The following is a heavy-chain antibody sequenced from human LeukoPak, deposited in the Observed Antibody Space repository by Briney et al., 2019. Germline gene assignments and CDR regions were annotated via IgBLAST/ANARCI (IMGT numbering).Heavy chain of an antibody. CDR1: GYTFTSYG. Sequence: ASVKVSCKASGYTFTSYGISWVRQAPGQGLEWMGWISAYNGNTNYAQKLQGRVTITTDTSTSTAYMELRSLRSDDTAVYYCARSGIIPAAIRGYYYYGMDVWGQGTTVTVSS. CDR2: ISAYNGNT. J-gene: IGHJ6*02. D-gene: IGHD2-2*02. CDR3: ARSGIIPAAIRGYYYYGMDV. V-gene: IGHV1-18*01.